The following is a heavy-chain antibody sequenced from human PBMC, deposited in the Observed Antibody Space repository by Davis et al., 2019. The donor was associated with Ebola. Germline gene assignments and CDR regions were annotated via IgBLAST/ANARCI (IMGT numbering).Heavy chain of an antibody. Sequence: GESLKISCKSSGYNFSGLITYWIGWVRQTPGKGLEWMAIIYPGYSDIRYSPSFQGQVTISVDKSISAAYLQWDNLKASDTAMYYCARQYGFSYGYFDSWGQGTLVTVSS. J-gene: IGHJ4*02. D-gene: IGHD5-18*01. CDR2: IYPGYSDI. CDR3: ARQYGFSYGYFDS. CDR1: GYNFSGLITYW. V-gene: IGHV5-51*01.